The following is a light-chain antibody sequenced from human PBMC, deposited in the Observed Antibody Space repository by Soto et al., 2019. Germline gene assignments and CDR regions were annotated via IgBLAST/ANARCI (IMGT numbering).Light chain of an antibody. J-gene: IGLJ3*02. CDR3: AVWDDSLIGPV. CDR2: SNN. Sequence: QSVLTQPPSASATPGQRVTISCSGSNSNIGSNAVNWYQQFPRTAPKLLIYSNNQRPSGVPDRFSGSKSGTSASLAISGLQSEDEADYHCAVWDDSLIGPVFGGGTKLTVL. CDR1: NSNIGSNA. V-gene: IGLV1-44*01.